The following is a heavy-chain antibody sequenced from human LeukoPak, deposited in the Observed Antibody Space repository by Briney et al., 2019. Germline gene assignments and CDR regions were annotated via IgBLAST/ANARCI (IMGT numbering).Heavy chain of an antibody. CDR2: IKQDGSEK. J-gene: IGHJ3*02. Sequence: GGSLRLSCATSGFTFSSYWMSWVRQAPGKGLEWVANIKQDGSEKYYVDSVKGRFTISRDNAKNSLYLQMNSLRAEDTAAYYCARAPEYDFWSGYPPGAFDIWGQGTMVTVSS. V-gene: IGHV3-7*01. CDR1: GFTFSSYW. D-gene: IGHD3-3*01. CDR3: ARAPEYDFWSGYPPGAFDI.